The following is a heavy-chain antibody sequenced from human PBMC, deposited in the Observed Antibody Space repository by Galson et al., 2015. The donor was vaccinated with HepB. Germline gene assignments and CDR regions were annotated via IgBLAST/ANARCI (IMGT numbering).Heavy chain of an antibody. Sequence: SLRLSCAASGFAFNTYTMQWVRQAPGKGLEWVATISSAGTTQYYADSVKGRFTSSRDNSKNLVYLQMNSLGAEDTAVYYCARDAIGRGSGSYSAFDYWGQGTLVTVSS. J-gene: IGHJ4*02. CDR1: GFAFNTYT. D-gene: IGHD1-26*01. CDR3: ARDAIGRGSGSYSAFDY. V-gene: IGHV3-30-3*01. CDR2: ISSAGTTQ.